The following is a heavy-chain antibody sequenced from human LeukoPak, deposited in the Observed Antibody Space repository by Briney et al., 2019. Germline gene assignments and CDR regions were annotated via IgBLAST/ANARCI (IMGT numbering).Heavy chain of an antibody. CDR2: ISAYTGST. CDR1: GYTFFNYG. J-gene: IGHJ4*02. Sequence: ASVKVSCKASGYTFFNYGISWVRQAPGQGLEWMGWISAYTGSTKYTQKFQGRATMTTDTSTSTAYMELRSLRSDDTAVYYCARGFSQYYYGSSGYGIDLDYWGQGTLVTVSS. V-gene: IGHV1-18*01. CDR3: ARGFSQYYYGSSGYGIDLDY. D-gene: IGHD3-22*01.